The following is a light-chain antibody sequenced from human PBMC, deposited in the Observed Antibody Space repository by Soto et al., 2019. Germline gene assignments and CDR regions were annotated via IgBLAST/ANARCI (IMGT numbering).Light chain of an antibody. Sequence: QSVLTQPASVSGSPGQSITISCTGTSSDVGGYNYVSWYQQYPGKAPKLLIYDVSNRPSGVSNRFSGSKSGNTASLTISGLQPEDEADYYCSSYTTSSTLFGGGTKLTVL. V-gene: IGLV2-14*01. J-gene: IGLJ3*02. CDR3: SSYTTSSTL. CDR1: SSDVGGYNY. CDR2: DVS.